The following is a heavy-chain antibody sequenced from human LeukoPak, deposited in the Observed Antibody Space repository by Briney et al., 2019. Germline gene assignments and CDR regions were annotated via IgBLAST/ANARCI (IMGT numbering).Heavy chain of an antibody. D-gene: IGHD2-21*02. V-gene: IGHV4-59*08. J-gene: IGHJ4*02. CDR2: THYSGTT. CDR1: GGSISGYY. CDR3: ARLNTASYGDY. Sequence: SETLSLTCTVSGGSISGYYWSWMRQPPGKGLEWLGYTHYSGTTNYNPSLKSRVTMSVDTAKNQFSLKLSSVTATDTAVYYCARLNTASYGDYWGQGTLVTVSS.